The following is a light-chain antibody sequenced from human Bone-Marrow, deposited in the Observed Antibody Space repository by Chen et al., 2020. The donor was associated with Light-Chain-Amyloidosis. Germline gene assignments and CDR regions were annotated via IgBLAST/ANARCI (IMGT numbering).Light chain of an antibody. V-gene: IGLV5-45*03. CDR2: YKSDSDN. CDR1: SDINVGTYK. Sequence: QAVLTQPSSLSASPGASASLTCTLRSDINVGTYKIYWYQQKPGSPPQYLLRYKSDSDNEQGSGVPSRFSGSKSASANAGILLITGLQAEDEADYYCMIWHTSGVIFGGGTKLTVL. CDR3: MIWHTSGVI. J-gene: IGLJ2*01.